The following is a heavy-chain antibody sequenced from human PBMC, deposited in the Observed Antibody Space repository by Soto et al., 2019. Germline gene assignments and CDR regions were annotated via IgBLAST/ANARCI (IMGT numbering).Heavy chain of an antibody. Sequence: PGGSLRLSCAASGXTFSSYWMHWVRQAPGKGLVWVSRINSDGSSTSYADSVKGRFTISRDNAKNTLYLQMNSLRAEDTAVYYCARACCYDFWSGYYLGYYYYYMDVWGKGTTVTVSS. D-gene: IGHD3-3*01. CDR1: GXTFSSYW. V-gene: IGHV3-74*01. J-gene: IGHJ6*03. CDR3: ARACCYDFWSGYYLGYYYYYMDV. CDR2: INSDGSST.